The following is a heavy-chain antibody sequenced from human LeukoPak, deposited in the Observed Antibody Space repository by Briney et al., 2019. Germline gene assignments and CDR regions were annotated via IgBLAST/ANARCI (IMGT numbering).Heavy chain of an antibody. Sequence: GGSLRLSCAASGFTFDDYAMHWVRQTPGKGLEWVSGITWNSGATVYADSVKGRFTISRDSAKNSLSLQMNSLRLEDTALYFCARDPGYHFYYYMDVWGKGTTVTVSS. J-gene: IGHJ6*03. CDR3: ARDPGYHFYYYMDV. CDR1: GFTFDDYA. V-gene: IGHV3-9*01. CDR2: ITWNSGAT.